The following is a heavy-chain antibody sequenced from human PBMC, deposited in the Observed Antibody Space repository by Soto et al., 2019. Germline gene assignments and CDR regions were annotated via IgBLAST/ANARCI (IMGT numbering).Heavy chain of an antibody. CDR1: GFTFSVYA. J-gene: IGHJ5*02. CDR2: IKSKSDGGTT. CDR3: TTDLWRIAVVVGSTGYFNP. D-gene: IGHD2-15*01. V-gene: IGHV3-15*01. Sequence: GGSLRLSCAATGFTFSVYAMTWVRQAPGKGLEWVGRIKSKSDGGTTEYAAPVRGRFTISRDDSKNTLYLQMNSLKTEDTAVYYCTTDLWRIAVVVGSTGYFNPWGQGTPVTVSS.